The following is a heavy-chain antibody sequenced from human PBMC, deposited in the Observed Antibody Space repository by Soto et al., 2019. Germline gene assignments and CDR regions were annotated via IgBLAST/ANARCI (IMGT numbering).Heavy chain of an antibody. CDR2: ISADNGKT. CDR3: ARVGCSGYIL. J-gene: IGHJ4*02. CDR1: GFTISRYD. Sequence: ASGKVSCNASGFTISRYDSSRVRQDPVQGLDGGGSISADNGKTNKEQKPHDRVTIYTDKSTSTAYMDLRSLRTEDTAVSDWARVGCSGYILWGQGSLVTVS. D-gene: IGHD3-22*01. V-gene: IGHV1-18*01.